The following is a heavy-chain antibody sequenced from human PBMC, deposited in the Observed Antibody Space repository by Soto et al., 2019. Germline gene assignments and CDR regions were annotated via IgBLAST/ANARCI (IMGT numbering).Heavy chain of an antibody. J-gene: IGHJ3*02. CDR3: ARVSSGWYLDAFDI. Sequence: ASVKVSCKASGYTFTSYGIIWVRQAPGQGLEWMGWISAYNGNTNYAQKLQGRVTMTTDTSTSTAYMELRSLRSDDTAVYYCARVSSGWYLDAFDIWGQGTMVTVSS. D-gene: IGHD6-19*01. V-gene: IGHV1-18*01. CDR1: GYTFTSYG. CDR2: ISAYNGNT.